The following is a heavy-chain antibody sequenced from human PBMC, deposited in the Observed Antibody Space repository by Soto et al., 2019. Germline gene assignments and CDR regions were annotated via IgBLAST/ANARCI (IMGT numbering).Heavy chain of an antibody. CDR2: ISYDGNNK. V-gene: IGHV3-30*18. J-gene: IGHJ1*01. CDR3: AKVEYSSGWYGYFQQ. D-gene: IGHD6-19*01. Sequence: VHLVESGGGVVQPGRSLRLSCAASGFTFSIYAMHWVRQAPGKGLEWVAVISYDGNNKYYADSVKGRFTISRDNSKNTLDLQMDSLGVEDTAVYYCAKVEYSSGWYGYFQQWGQGTLVSV. CDR1: GFTFSIYA.